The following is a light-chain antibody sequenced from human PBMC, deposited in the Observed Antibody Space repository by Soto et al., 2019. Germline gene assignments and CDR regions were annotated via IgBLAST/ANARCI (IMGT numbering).Light chain of an antibody. V-gene: IGKV1-12*01. CDR3: QQANSFPPTLT. CDR2: AAS. CDR1: QAISSW. Sequence: DIQMTQSPSTLSGSVGDRVTITCRASQAISSWLAWYQQKPGKAPKLLIYAASSLQSGVPSRFSGSGSGTDFTLTISSLQPEDFATYYCQQANSFPPTLTFGGGTKVDIK. J-gene: IGKJ4*01.